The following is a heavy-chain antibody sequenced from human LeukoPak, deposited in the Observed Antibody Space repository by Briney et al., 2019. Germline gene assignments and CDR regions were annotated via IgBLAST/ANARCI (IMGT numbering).Heavy chain of an antibody. D-gene: IGHD3-16*02. CDR1: GFTFSSYA. CDR2: ISYDGSNK. Sequence: GGSLRLSCAASGFTFSSYAMHWVRQAPGKGLEWVAVISYDGSNKYYADSVKGRFTISRDNSKNTLYLQMNSLRAEDTAVYYCASVVDVWGSYRYDAFDIWGQGTMVTVSS. V-gene: IGHV3-30-3*01. CDR3: ASVVDVWGSYRYDAFDI. J-gene: IGHJ3*02.